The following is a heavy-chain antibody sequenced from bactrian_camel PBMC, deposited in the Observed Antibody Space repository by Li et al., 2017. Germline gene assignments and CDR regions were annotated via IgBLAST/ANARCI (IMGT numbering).Heavy chain of an antibody. Sequence: HVQLVESGGGSVQAGGSLKLSCAASGYTYSNWCMGWFRQAPGKEREGLARMDGESVTDYADSVKGRFTISEDNAKNTLYLQMNSLKPEDTAMYYCAALWERYGSCTWSVNYLGQGTQVTVS. V-gene: IGHV3S6*01. CDR1: GYTYSNWC. D-gene: IGHD2*01. CDR3: AALWERYGSCTWSVNY. CDR2: MDGESVT. J-gene: IGHJ4*01.